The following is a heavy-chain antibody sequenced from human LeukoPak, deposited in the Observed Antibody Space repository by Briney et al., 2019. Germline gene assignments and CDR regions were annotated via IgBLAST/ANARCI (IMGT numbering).Heavy chain of an antibody. Sequence: ASVKVSCKASGYTFTGYYMHWVRQAPGQGLEWMGWINPNSGGTNYAQKFQGRVTMTRDTSISTAYMELSRLRSDDTAVYYCGRVGKGRWLQNHWGQGTLVTVSS. CDR3: GRVGKGRWLQNH. CDR2: INPNSGGT. CDR1: GYTFTGYY. V-gene: IGHV1-2*02. D-gene: IGHD5-24*01. J-gene: IGHJ4*02.